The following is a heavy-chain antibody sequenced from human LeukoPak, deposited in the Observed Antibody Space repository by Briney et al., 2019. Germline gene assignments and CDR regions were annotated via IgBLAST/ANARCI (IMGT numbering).Heavy chain of an antibody. CDR3: ARGCGSTSCSTGNLDY. CDR1: GGTITSGAFS. J-gene: IGHJ4*02. D-gene: IGHD2-2*01. CDR2: IFHGGNT. V-gene: IGHV4-30-2*01. Sequence: SQTLSLTCTVSGGTITSGAFSWSWIRQPPGKGLEWIGYIFHGGNTYYNPSLKSRVTISIDRSKNQFSLRLSSVTAADTAVYYCARGCGSTSCSTGNLDYWGQGTLVTVSS.